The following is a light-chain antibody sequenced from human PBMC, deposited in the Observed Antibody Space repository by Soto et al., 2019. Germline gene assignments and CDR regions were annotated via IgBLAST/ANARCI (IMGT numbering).Light chain of an antibody. CDR1: QTIGSH. V-gene: IGKV1-39*01. Sequence: DIQMTQSPSSLSASVGDRVTITCRASQTIGSHLNWYQQKPGKAPKLLIYAASSLQSGVPSRFSGSGSGTDFTLTISSLQPGDIAIYYCQQSYTTPWTFGQGTKVEIK. CDR2: AAS. J-gene: IGKJ1*01. CDR3: QQSYTTPWT.